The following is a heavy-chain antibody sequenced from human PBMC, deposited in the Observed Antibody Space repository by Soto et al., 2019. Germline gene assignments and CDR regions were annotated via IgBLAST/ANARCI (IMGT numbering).Heavy chain of an antibody. V-gene: IGHV1-18*01. J-gene: IGHJ6*02. CDR1: GYTFTSYG. D-gene: IGHD4-17*01. CDR2: ISAYNGNT. CDR3: ARGDPHGDRPIYYYYYGMDV. Sequence: QVQLVQSGAEVKKPGASVKVSCKASGYTFTSYGISWVRQAPGQGLEWMGWISAYNGNTNYAQKLQGRVTMTTDTSTSTAYMELRSLRSDDTAVYYCARGDPHGDRPIYYYYYGMDVWGQGTTVTVSS.